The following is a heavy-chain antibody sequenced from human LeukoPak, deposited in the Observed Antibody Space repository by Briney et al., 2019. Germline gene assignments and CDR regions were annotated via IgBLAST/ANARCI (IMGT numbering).Heavy chain of an antibody. D-gene: IGHD4-11*01. CDR1: GYTFTSYY. J-gene: IGHJ4*02. CDR3: ARSSNGGSSDY. CDR2: IIPIFGTA. Sequence: ASVKVSCKASGYTFTSYYMHWVRQAPGQGLEWMGGIIPIFGTANYAQKFQGRVTITADESTSTAYMELSSLRSEDTAVYYCARSSNGGSSDYWGQGTLVTVSS. V-gene: IGHV1-69*13.